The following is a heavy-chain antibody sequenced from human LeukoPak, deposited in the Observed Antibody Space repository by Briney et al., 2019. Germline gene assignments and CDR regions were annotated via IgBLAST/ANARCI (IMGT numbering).Heavy chain of an antibody. V-gene: IGHV4-31*03. CDR3: AKSGSGVEESYYYYGMDV. CDR2: IYYSGST. J-gene: IGHJ6*02. D-gene: IGHD3-10*01. CDR1: GGSISSGGYY. Sequence: PSETLSLTCTVSGGSISSGGYYWSWIRQHPGKGLEWIGYIYYSGSTYYNLSLKSRVTISVDTSKNQFSLKLSSVTAADTAVYYCAKSGSGVEESYYYYGMDVWGQGTTVTVSS.